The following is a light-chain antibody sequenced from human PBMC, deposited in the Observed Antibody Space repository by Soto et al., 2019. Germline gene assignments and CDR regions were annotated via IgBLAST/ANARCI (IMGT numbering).Light chain of an antibody. V-gene: IGLV2-8*01. CDR3: SSYADSNIYV. CDR1: SSDVGGYNY. CDR2: EVT. Sequence: QSALTQPPSASGSPGQSVTISCTGTSSDVGGYNYVSWYQQHPGKVPKLMIYEVTKRPSGVPDRFSGSKSGNTASLTVSGLQAEDEAEYYCSSYADSNIYVFGTGTKLTAL. J-gene: IGLJ1*01.